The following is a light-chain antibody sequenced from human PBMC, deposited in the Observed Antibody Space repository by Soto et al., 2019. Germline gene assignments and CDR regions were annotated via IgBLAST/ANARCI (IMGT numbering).Light chain of an antibody. CDR2: GAS. Sequence: EIMLTQSPDTLSLSPGERATLSCRAAQSVGTRLAWYQHKTGQAPRLLISGASSRATGIPDRVSGSGSGTDFTLTISRLEPEDFAVFYCQQYAGSPITFGQGTRLEIK. V-gene: IGKV3-20*01. J-gene: IGKJ5*01. CDR3: QQYAGSPIT. CDR1: QSVGTR.